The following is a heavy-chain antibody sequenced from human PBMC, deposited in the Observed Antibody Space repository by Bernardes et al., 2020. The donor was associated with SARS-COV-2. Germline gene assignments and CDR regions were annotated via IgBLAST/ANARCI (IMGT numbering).Heavy chain of an antibody. V-gene: IGHV3-30*18. D-gene: IGHD3-10*01. Sequence: GGSLRLSCAAPGFTLSTYGMHWVRQAPGKGLEWVASISYDGSNKYYADSVKGRLTISRDNSKSTVYLQMNSLRAEDTAVYYCAKEELRRNYYYYGMDVWGQGTTVTVSS. CDR1: GFTLSTYG. CDR3: AKEELRRNYYYYGMDV. J-gene: IGHJ6*02. CDR2: ISYDGSNK.